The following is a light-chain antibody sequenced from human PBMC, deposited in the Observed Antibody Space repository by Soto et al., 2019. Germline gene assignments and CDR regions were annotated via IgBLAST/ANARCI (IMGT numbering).Light chain of an antibody. CDR3: SSYTRRKTVI. CDR1: SSDVGAYNY. V-gene: IGLV2-14*03. J-gene: IGLJ2*01. Sequence: QSALTQPASVSGSPGQSITISCTGTSSDVGAYNYVSWHQQHPGKAPKLMIFDVSNRPSGVPNRFSGSKSGDTAALTISGHQAEDEADYYCSSYTRRKTVIFGGGTKLTVL. CDR2: DVS.